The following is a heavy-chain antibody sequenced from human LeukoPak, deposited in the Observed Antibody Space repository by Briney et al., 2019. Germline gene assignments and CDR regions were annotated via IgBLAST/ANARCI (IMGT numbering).Heavy chain of an antibody. V-gene: IGHV4-39*01. CDR3: VRGSTLRHYQY. Sequence: KPSETLSLTCTVSGGSISSSTYYWGWIRRPPGKGLEWIGSIYYSGSAYYNPSLKSRVTVSVDTSKNQFSLNLSSVTAADTAVYYCVRGSTLRHYQYWGQGTLVTVSS. CDR1: GGSISSSTYY. D-gene: IGHD3-16*01. CDR2: IYYSGSA. J-gene: IGHJ4*02.